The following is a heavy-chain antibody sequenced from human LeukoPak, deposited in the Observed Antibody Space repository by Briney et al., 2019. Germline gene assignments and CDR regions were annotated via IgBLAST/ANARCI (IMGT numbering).Heavy chain of an antibody. CDR1: GFTFSSYE. CDR2: ISSSGSTI. Sequence: GGSLRLSCAASGFTFSSYEMNWVRQAPGKGLEWVSYISSSGSTIYYADSVKGRFTISRDNAKNPLYLQMNSLRAEDTAVYYCARESRTWLQLWLLDYWGQGTLVTVSS. CDR3: ARESRTWLQLWLLDY. D-gene: IGHD5-18*01. J-gene: IGHJ4*02. V-gene: IGHV3-48*03.